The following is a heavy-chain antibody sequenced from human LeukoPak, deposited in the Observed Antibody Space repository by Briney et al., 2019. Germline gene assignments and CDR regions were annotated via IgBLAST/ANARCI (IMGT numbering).Heavy chain of an antibody. J-gene: IGHJ4*02. CDR3: ANGPYGDFRTY. D-gene: IGHD4-17*01. Sequence: PGGPLRLSCAASGFSFSSYWMFCVRQPPGKGLVWVSRINSDGSDTAYADSVKGRFTISRDNANNTLYLQMSSLRAEDTAVYYCANGPYGDFRTYWGQGTLVTVSS. CDR1: GFSFSSYW. CDR2: INSDGSDT. V-gene: IGHV3-74*01.